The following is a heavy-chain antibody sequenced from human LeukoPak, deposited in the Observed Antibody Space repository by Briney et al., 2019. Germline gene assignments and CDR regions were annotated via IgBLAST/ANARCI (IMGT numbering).Heavy chain of an antibody. CDR1: GFTFSSYA. CDR3: AKTIQWPYYFDY. Sequence: GGSLRLSCAASGFTFSSYAMSWVRQAPGKGLEWVSAITGGSGSTYYADSVKGRFTISRDNSKNALYLQMNSLRAEDTAVYYCAKTIQWPYYFDYWGQGTLVTVSS. J-gene: IGHJ4*02. CDR2: ITGGSGST. D-gene: IGHD6-19*01. V-gene: IGHV3-23*01.